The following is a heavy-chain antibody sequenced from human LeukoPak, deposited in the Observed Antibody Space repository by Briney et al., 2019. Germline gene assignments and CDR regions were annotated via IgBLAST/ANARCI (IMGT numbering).Heavy chain of an antibody. J-gene: IGHJ5*02. CDR1: GGSISNYY. D-gene: IGHD6-13*01. V-gene: IGHV4-59*04. CDR2: IYYSGST. CDR3: AKKIAAAAWFDP. Sequence: SETLSLTCTVSGGSISNYYWTWIRQPPGKGLEWIGYIYYSGSTYYNPSLKSRVTMSVDTSKNQFSLKLSSVTAVDTAVYYCAKKIAAAAWFDPWGQGTLVTVSS.